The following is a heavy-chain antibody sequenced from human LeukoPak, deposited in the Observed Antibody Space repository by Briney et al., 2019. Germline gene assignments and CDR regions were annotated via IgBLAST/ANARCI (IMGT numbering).Heavy chain of an antibody. CDR3: AKDNGLYYCDSSDHPFFDY. Sequence: GGSLRLSCAASGFTFSSYGMHWVRQAPGKGLEWVAVISYDGSNKYYADSVKGRFTISRDNSKNTLYLQMNSLRAEDTAVYYCAKDNGLYYCDSSDHPFFDYWGQGTLVTVSS. CDR1: GFTFSSYG. CDR2: ISYDGSNK. D-gene: IGHD3-22*01. J-gene: IGHJ4*02. V-gene: IGHV3-30*18.